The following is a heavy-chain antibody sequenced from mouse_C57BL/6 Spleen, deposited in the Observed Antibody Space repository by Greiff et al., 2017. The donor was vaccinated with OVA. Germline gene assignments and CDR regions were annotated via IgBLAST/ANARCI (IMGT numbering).Heavy chain of an antibody. D-gene: IGHD4-1*01. CDR2: INPTNGGP. CDR3: ARANWDAWFAY. V-gene: IGHV1-22*01. CDR1: GYTFTDYT. Sequence: VHVKQSGPELVKPGASVKMSCKASGYTFTDYTMPGVKQSPEKGLGWMGYINPTNGGPDYNQKLKGKATLTVNKSSSTAYMELRSLTSEDSAVYYCARANWDAWFAYWGQGTLVTVSA. J-gene: IGHJ3*01.